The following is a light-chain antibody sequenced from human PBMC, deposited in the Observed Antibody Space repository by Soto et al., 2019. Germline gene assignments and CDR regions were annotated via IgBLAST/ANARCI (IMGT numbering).Light chain of an antibody. CDR1: QSISSW. Sequence: DIQMTQSPSSLSASVGDRVTIACRASQSISSWLAXYQQKAGKAPKLLIYKASSLESGVPSRFGGSGPGTQFTLTISSMQTDDFATYYRQHYNRYPWTFGQGTKVEIK. CDR3: QHYNRYPWT. J-gene: IGKJ1*01. CDR2: KAS. V-gene: IGKV1-5*03.